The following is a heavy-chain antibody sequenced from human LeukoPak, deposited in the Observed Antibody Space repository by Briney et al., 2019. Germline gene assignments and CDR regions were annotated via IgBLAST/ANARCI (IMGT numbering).Heavy chain of an antibody. V-gene: IGHV6-1*01. Sequence: SQTLSLTFAISGDSVSSNSAAWNWLRQSPSRGLEWLGRTYYRSKWYNDYAVSVKSRITINPDTSKNQFSLQLNSVTPEDTAVYYCAREPYYDFWSGYLNYWGQGTLVTVSS. D-gene: IGHD3-3*01. CDR1: GDSVSSNSAA. CDR2: TYYRSKWYN. J-gene: IGHJ4*02. CDR3: AREPYYDFWSGYLNY.